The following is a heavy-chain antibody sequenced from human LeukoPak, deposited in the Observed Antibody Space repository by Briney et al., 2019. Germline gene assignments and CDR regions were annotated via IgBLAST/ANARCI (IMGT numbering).Heavy chain of an antibody. D-gene: IGHD4-17*01. J-gene: IGHJ6*03. V-gene: IGHV1-2*02. CDR3: PTDRNTVTKYYYYYYMDG. CDR1: GYTFTGYY. CDR2: INPNSGGT. Sequence: ASVKVSCKASGYTFTGYYMHWVRQAPGQGLEWMGWINPNSGGTNYAQKFQGRVTMTRDTSISTTYMELSRLRPDDTAVYSCPTDRNTVTKYYYYYYMDGWGNGTTVTVSS.